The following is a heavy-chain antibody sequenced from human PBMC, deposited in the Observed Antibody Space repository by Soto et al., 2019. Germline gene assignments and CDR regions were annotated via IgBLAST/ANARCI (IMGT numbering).Heavy chain of an antibody. V-gene: IGHV1-3*01. CDR1: GYTFTSYP. CDR3: ARAWVIEGGYNYFDY. CDR2: INAGNGNT. D-gene: IGHD5-12*01. J-gene: IGHJ4*02. Sequence: QVQLVQSGAEVKKPGASVKVSCKASGYTFTSYPMHWVRLAPGHRLEWMGWINAGNGNTKYSQKFQMRASCCPDTSANAVYMELSRLPSEDTAVYYCARAWVIEGGYNYFDYWGQGTPVTVSS.